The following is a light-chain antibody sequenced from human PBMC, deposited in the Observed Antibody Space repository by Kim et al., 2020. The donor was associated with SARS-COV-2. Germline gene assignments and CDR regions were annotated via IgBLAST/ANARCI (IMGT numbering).Light chain of an antibody. Sequence: LAPVERATLSGRARHGVETLLAWYQLKPGQAPRLLIYDAYKRATGIPARFSGSGSETDFTLTIGSLEPEDCAVYYCQQRRNWPGTFGQGTKVEIK. V-gene: IGKV3-11*01. CDR3: QQRRNWPGT. CDR2: DAY. J-gene: IGKJ1*01. CDR1: HGVETL.